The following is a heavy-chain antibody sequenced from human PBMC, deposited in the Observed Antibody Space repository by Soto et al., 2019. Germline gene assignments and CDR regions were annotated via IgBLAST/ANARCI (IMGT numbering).Heavy chain of an antibody. D-gene: IGHD2-2*01. Sequence: SLRLSCAASGFTFSSYAMSWVRQAPGKGLEWVSAISGSGGSTYYADSVKGRFTISRDNSKNTLYLQMNSLRAEDTAVYYCAKLPHRYCSSTSCYGFWGQGTTVTVSS. V-gene: IGHV3-23*01. CDR3: AKLPHRYCSSTSCYGF. CDR2: ISGSGGST. CDR1: GFTFSSYA. J-gene: IGHJ6*02.